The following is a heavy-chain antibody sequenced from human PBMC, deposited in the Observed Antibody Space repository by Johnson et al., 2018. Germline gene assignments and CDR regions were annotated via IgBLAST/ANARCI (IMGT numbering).Heavy chain of an antibody. Sequence: QVQLVQSGGGVVQPGRSLRLSCAASGFTFSSYGMHWVRQAPGKGLEWVAVISYDGSNKYYADSVKGRFTISRDNSKNTLYLQMNSLSAEDTAVYYCGKIGYCSSTSCYVEDAFDIWGQGTMVTVSS. V-gene: IGHV3-30*18. CDR1: GFTFSSYG. CDR2: ISYDGSNK. J-gene: IGHJ3*02. CDR3: GKIGYCSSTSCYVEDAFDI. D-gene: IGHD2-2*01.